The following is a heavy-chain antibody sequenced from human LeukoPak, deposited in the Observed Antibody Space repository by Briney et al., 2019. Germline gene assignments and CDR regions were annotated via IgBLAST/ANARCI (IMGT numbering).Heavy chain of an antibody. Sequence: GGSLRLSCAASGFTVSSNYMSWVRQAPGKGLEWVSHISSTSTTYYADSVKGRFTISRDNAKNSLYLQMNSLRAEDTAVYYCARAHTAMVTVFDYWGQGTLVTVSS. V-gene: IGHV3-69-1*01. CDR3: ARAHTAMVTVFDY. D-gene: IGHD5-18*01. J-gene: IGHJ4*02. CDR1: GFTVSSNY. CDR2: ISSTSTT.